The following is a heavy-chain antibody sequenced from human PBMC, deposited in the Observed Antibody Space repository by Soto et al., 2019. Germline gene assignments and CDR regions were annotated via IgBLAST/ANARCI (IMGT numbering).Heavy chain of an antibody. CDR2: INGDGTNT. CDR3: ARGIQYRYGMDV. CDR1: GFTFSDHW. Sequence: EVQLVESGGGLVQPGGSLRLSCAAAGFTFSDHWMHWVRQAPGKGLVWVSRINGDGTNTFYADSVKGRFSISRDNAKNTVYLHMYSLRGEETAVYYCARGIQYRYGMDVWGQGTTVTVSS. D-gene: IGHD4-4*01. V-gene: IGHV3-74*01. J-gene: IGHJ6*02.